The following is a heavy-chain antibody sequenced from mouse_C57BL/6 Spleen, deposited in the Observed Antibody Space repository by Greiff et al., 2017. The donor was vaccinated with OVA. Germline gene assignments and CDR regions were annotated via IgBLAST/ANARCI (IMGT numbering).Heavy chain of an antibody. CDR2: FNPYNDDT. D-gene: IGHD1-1*01. V-gene: IGHV1-47*01. Sequence: VQLLQSGAELVKPGASVKMSCKASGYTFTTYPMEWMKQNHGKGLEWIGYFNPYNDDTKYNEKFKGKATLTVDKSSSTVYLELSRLTSDDSASYYCTIYYGSRGGYWGQGTTLTVSS. CDR3: TIYYGSRGGY. CDR1: GYTFTTYP. J-gene: IGHJ2*01.